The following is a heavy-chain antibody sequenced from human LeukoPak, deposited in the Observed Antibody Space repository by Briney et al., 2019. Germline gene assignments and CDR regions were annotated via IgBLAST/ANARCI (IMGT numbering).Heavy chain of an antibody. Sequence: GGSLRLSCAASGFTFSSYAMSWVRQAPGKGLEWVSTISGGGDRTNYADSVKGRFIISRDNSKNTLHLQMNSLRAEDTAVYYCARVDTVMAYYFDLWGQGTLVTVSS. CDR3: ARVDTVMAYYFDL. D-gene: IGHD5-18*01. CDR2: ISGGGDRT. J-gene: IGHJ4*02. CDR1: GFTFSSYA. V-gene: IGHV3-23*01.